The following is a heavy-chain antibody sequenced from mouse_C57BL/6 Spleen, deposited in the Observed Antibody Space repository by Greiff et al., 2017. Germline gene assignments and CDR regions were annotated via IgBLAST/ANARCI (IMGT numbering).Heavy chain of an antibody. CDR1: GYTFTSYW. CDR2: IHPNSGST. V-gene: IGHV1-64*01. CDR3: ARSSCISTVVAFGG. D-gene: IGHD1-1*01. J-gene: IGHJ2*01. Sequence: QVQLQQPGAELVKPGASVKLSCKASGYTFTSYWMHWVKQRPGQGLEWIGMIHPNSGSTNYNEKFKSKATLTVDKSSSTAYMQLSSLTSEDSAVYYCARSSCISTVVAFGGWGQVTTLTVAS.